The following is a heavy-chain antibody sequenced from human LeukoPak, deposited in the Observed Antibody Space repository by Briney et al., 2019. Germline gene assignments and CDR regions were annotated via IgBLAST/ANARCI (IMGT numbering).Heavy chain of an antibody. CDR2: IYYTGST. CDR1: GGSISSYY. D-gene: IGHD2-2*01. Sequence: SETLSLTCTVSGGSISSYYWNWIRQPPGKGLEWIGYIYYTGSTNYRPSLKSRVTISVDTSRNQFSLKLSSMTAADTAVYYCVRQDVVVITAATYYYGMDVWGQGTTVTVSS. J-gene: IGHJ6*02. V-gene: IGHV4-59*08. CDR3: VRQDVVVITAATYYYGMDV.